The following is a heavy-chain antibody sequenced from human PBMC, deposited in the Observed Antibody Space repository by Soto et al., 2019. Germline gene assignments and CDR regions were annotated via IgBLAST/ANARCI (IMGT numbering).Heavy chain of an antibody. CDR3: SRVSLVRGVSYYGMDV. D-gene: IGHD3-10*01. CDR1: GYSFTSYW. Sequence: GESLKISCKGSGYSFTSYWISWVRQMPGKGLEWMCRIDPSDSYTNYSPSFQGHVTISADKSISTAYLQWSSLKASDTAMYYGSRVSLVRGVSYYGMDVGGQGTTVTVAS. J-gene: IGHJ6*02. CDR2: IDPSDSYT. V-gene: IGHV5-10-1*01.